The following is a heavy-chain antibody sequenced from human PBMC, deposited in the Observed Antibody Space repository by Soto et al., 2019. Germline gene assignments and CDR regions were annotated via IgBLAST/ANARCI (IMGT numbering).Heavy chain of an antibody. D-gene: IGHD6-13*01. Sequence: SETLSLTCAVSGYSISSGYYWGGIRKPPGKGLEGIGRIYHSGSTYYTPSLKSRVTISVDTSKNQFSLKLSSVPAADTAVYYCASPLFLQQLPRGSFEYWGQGTLVTSPQ. CDR2: IYHSGST. J-gene: IGHJ4*02. V-gene: IGHV4-38-2*01. CDR1: GYSISSGYY. CDR3: ASPLFLQQLPRGSFEY.